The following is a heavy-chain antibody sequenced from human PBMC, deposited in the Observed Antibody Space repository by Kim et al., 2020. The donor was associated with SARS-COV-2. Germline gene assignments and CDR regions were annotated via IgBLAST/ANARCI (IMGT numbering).Heavy chain of an antibody. J-gene: IGHJ4*01. CDR3: AKGAFNTGWYEYFDY. CDR1: GFTFSSYA. D-gene: IGHD6-19*01. Sequence: GGSLRLSCAAAGFTFSSYAMCWVRQAPGKGLEWVSSISTSSRSTYYADSVKGRFIISRDNSKNTLYLQMNSLRAEDTAVYYCAKGAFNTGWYEYFDYWG. V-gene: IGHV3-23*01. CDR2: ISTSSRST.